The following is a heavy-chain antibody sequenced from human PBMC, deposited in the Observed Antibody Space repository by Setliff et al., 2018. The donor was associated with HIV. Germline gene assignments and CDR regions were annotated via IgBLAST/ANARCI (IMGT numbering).Heavy chain of an antibody. D-gene: IGHD6-19*01. J-gene: IGHJ5*02. CDR2: ISPYNGNT. CDR1: GYTFTNYG. Sequence: GASVKVSCKASGYTFTNYGISWVRQAPGQGLEWMGWISPYNGNTNYAQKLQGRVTLPPDTSTSTAYMELRSLRSDDTAVYYCARDLYSSGWPNWFDPWGQGTLVTVSS. V-gene: IGHV1-18*01. CDR3: ARDLYSSGWPNWFDP.